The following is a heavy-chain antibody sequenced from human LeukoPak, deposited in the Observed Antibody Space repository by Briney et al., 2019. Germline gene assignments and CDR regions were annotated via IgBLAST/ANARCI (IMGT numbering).Heavy chain of an antibody. CDR2: IYTSGST. CDR3: ARVGYSYGYFKNFETYYFDY. Sequence: SETLSLTCTVSGGSISSYYWSWTRQPAGKGLEWIGRIYTSGSTNYNPSLKSRVTMSVDTSKNQFSLKLSSVTAADTAVYYCARVGYSYGYFKNFETYYFDYWGQGTLVTVSS. D-gene: IGHD5-18*01. CDR1: GGSISSYY. V-gene: IGHV4-4*07. J-gene: IGHJ4*02.